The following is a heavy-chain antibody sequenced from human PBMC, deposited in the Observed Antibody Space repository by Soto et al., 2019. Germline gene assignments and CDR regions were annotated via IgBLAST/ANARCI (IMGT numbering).Heavy chain of an antibody. CDR3: ARDPSNSSSWPMDY. D-gene: IGHD6-13*01. J-gene: IGHJ4*02. V-gene: IGHV1-2*02. CDR1: GYSFNDYY. Sequence: HVQLVQSGAEVKKPGASVKVSCRTSGYSFNDYYINWVRQAPGQGLEWMGGINPNGGGTHFPQKFQDGDTLTRDTSLRTAYMELTNLRSDDTAIYFCARDPSNSSSWPMDYWGQGTLVTVSS. CDR2: INPNGGGT.